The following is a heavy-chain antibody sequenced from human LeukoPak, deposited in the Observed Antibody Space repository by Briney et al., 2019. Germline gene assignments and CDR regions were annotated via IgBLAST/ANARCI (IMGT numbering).Heavy chain of an antibody. CDR1: GFTFSRYS. V-gene: IGHV3-21*01. D-gene: IGHD4-11*01. J-gene: IGHJ6*02. CDR3: ARLEMTTVTTYSKRGFGMDV. CDR2: ISSSGTYV. Sequence: GGSLRLSCAASGFTFSRYSMNWVRQAPGKGLEWVSSISSSGTYVYYADSVEGRFTISRDNAKNSLSLQMNSLRADDAAVYYCARLEMTTVTTYSKRGFGMDVWGQGTTVTVSS.